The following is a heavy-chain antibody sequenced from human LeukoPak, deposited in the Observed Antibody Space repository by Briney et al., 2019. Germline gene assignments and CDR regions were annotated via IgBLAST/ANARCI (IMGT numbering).Heavy chain of an antibody. V-gene: IGHV3-66*01. J-gene: IGHJ4*02. D-gene: IGHD1-26*01. CDR3: AKGPSALPPYYFDY. CDR2: IYSGGST. Sequence: GGSLRLSCAASGFTVSSNYMSWVRQAPGKGLEWVSVIYSGGSTYYADSVKGRFTISRDNSKNTLYLQMNSLRAEDTAVYYCAKGPSALPPYYFDYWGQGTLVTVSS. CDR1: GFTVSSNY.